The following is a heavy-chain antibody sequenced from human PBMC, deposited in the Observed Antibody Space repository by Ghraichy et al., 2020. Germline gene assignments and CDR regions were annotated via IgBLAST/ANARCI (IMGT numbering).Heavy chain of an antibody. Sequence: GGSLRLSCGASGFTFYTYWMSWVRQPPGKGLEWVATINPDGSEKYHVDSLKGRFTISRDHDKNSLYLLMKSLRVEETAVYYCATYGDGAFDFWGQGTMLTVSP. V-gene: IGHV3-7*03. CDR3: ATYGDGAFDF. J-gene: IGHJ3*01. CDR1: GFTFYTYW. D-gene: IGHD4-17*01. CDR2: INPDGSEK.